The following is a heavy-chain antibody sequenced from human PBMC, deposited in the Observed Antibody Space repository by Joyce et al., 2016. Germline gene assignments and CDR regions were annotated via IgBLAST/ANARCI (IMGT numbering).Heavy chain of an antibody. D-gene: IGHD6-25*01. CDR1: GLTLSNYG. J-gene: IGHJ4*02. CDR3: AKILTATYSSGWFLDY. Sequence: QVQLVESGGGVVQPGRSLRLSCAASGLTLSNYGVHWVRQAPGKGLEWVAVISYDGIYKYYAESVKGRFTISRENSKNTVFLEMNSLRTEDTAVYYCAKILTATYSSGWFLDYWGQGTLVTVSS. V-gene: IGHV3-30*18. CDR2: ISYDGIYK.